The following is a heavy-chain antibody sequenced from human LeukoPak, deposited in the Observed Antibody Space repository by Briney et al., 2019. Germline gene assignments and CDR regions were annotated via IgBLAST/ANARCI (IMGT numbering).Heavy chain of an antibody. D-gene: IGHD3-16*01. V-gene: IGHV4-31*03. Sequence: SSETLSLTCTVSGGSISSGGYYWSWIRQHPGKGLEWIVYIYYSGSTYYNPSLKSRVTISVDTSKNQFSLKLSSVTAADTAVYYCARQSDYDYVWWRDDAFDIWGQGTMVTVSS. CDR3: ARQSDYDYVWWRDDAFDI. J-gene: IGHJ3*02. CDR1: GGSISSGGYY. CDR2: IYYSGST.